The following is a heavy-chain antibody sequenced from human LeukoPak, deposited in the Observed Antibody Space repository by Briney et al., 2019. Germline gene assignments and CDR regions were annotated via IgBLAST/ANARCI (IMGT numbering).Heavy chain of an antibody. V-gene: IGHV3-21*01. Sequence: GGSLRLSCAASGFPFTTYWMSWVRQAPGKGLEWVSSISSSSSYIYYADSVKGRFTISRDNSKNTLYLQMNSLRAEDTAVYYCAKDSVSYSSGWYPDYWGQGTLVTVSS. CDR1: GFPFTTYW. J-gene: IGHJ4*02. CDR2: ISSSSSYI. D-gene: IGHD6-19*01. CDR3: AKDSVSYSSGWYPDY.